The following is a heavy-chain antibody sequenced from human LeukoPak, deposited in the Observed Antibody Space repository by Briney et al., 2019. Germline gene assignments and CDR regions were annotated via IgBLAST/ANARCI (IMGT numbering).Heavy chain of an antibody. D-gene: IGHD3-3*01. CDR1: GYTFTGYY. CDR3: ARDEQTIFGVVIHELDHY. Sequence: ASVKVSCKASGYTFTGYYMHWVRQAPGQGLEWMGWINPNSGGTNYAQKFQGRVTMTRDTTISTAYMELSRLRSDDTAVYYCARDEQTIFGVVIHELDHYWGQGTLVTVSS. V-gene: IGHV1-2*02. CDR2: INPNSGGT. J-gene: IGHJ4*02.